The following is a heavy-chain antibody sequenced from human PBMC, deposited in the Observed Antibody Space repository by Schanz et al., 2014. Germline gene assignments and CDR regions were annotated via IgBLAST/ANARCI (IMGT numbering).Heavy chain of an antibody. D-gene: IGHD6-6*01. CDR2: ITSNGGGT. CDR1: GFTFSSNA. CDR3: AKNWKSTNITGRPGWSDGMDV. J-gene: IGHJ6*02. V-gene: IGHV3-23*01. Sequence: EVQLLESGGGLVQPGGSLRLSCAASGFTFSSNAMCWVRQAPGKGLEWVSTITSNGGGTYYADSVKGRFTISRDNAKNKLYMQMNSLRVEDTAEYYCAKNWKSTNITGRPGWSDGMDVWGQGTTVTVSS.